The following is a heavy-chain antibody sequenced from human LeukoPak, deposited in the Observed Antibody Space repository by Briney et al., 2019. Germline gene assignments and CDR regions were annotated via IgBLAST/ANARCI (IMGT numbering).Heavy chain of an antibody. CDR1: GYTFTGYY. CDR2: ITPNSGGT. D-gene: IGHD3-16*01. V-gene: IGHV1-2*02. Sequence: ASVKVSCKASGYTFTGYYMHWVRQAPGQGLEWMGWITPNSGGTNYAQKFQGRVTMTRDTSIGTAYMELSRLRSDDTAVYYCARGLARPFSYFDYWGQGTLVTVSS. J-gene: IGHJ4*02. CDR3: ARGLARPFSYFDY.